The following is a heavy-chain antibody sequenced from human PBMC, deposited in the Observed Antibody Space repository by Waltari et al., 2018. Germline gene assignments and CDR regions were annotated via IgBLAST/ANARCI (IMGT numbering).Heavy chain of an antibody. V-gene: IGHV3-7*01. D-gene: IGHD4-17*01. J-gene: IGHJ6*02. Sequence: EVQLVESGGGLVQPGGSLRLSCAASGFTFSSYWMSWVRQAPGKGLEWVANIKQDGSEKYYVDSGKGRFTISRDNAKNSLYLQMNSLRAEDTAVYYCAREGYGDPTIYYYYGMDVWGQGTTVTVSS. CDR1: GFTFSSYW. CDR3: AREGYGDPTIYYYYGMDV. CDR2: IKQDGSEK.